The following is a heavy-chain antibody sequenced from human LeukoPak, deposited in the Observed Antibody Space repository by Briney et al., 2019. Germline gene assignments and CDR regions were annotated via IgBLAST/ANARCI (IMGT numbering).Heavy chain of an antibody. Sequence: GGSLRLSCAASGFTFSSYGMHWVRQAPGKGLEWVAFIRYDGSNKYYADSVKGRFTISRDNAKNSLYLQMNSLRAEDTAVYYCARDVYDSSGYYAIDYWGQGTLVTVSS. V-gene: IGHV3-30*02. CDR2: IRYDGSNK. J-gene: IGHJ4*02. CDR1: GFTFSSYG. D-gene: IGHD3-22*01. CDR3: ARDVYDSSGYYAIDY.